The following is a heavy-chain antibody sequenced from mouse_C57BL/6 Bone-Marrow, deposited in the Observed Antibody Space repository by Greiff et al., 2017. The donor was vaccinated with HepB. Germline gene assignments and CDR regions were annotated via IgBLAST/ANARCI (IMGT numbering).Heavy chain of an antibody. CDR3: AREGGSSPHWYFDV. CDR2: IYPGDGDT. CDR1: GYAFSSSW. J-gene: IGHJ1*03. D-gene: IGHD1-1*01. V-gene: IGHV1-82*01. Sequence: QVQLKHSGPELVKPGASVKISCKASGYAFSSSWMNWVKQRPGKGLEWIGRIYPGDGDTNYNGKFKGKATLTADKSSSTAYMQLSSLTSEDSAVYFCAREGGSSPHWYFDVWGTGTTVTVSS.